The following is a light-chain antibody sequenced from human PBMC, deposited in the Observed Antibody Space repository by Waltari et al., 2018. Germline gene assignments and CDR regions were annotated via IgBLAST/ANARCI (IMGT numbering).Light chain of an antibody. J-gene: IGKJ3*01. Sequence: IHCQASQDISHYLNWDHKKPGKAPKRLSYDASNLETGVPSRFSGTGSGTDFTFTFSSLQTEDIATYYWQQYDNLVTFGPGTKVDMK. CDR2: DAS. CDR3: QQYDNLVT. V-gene: IGKV1-33*01. CDR1: QDISHY.